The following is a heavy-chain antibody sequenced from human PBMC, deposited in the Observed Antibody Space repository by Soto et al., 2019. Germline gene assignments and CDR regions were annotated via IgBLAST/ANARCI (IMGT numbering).Heavy chain of an antibody. CDR1: AGSISSGGYY. D-gene: IGHD3-16*01. CDR3: ARGYYDYVWGSYFGYGRYFDL. V-gene: IGHV4-31*03. Sequence: PSETMSLTCTVSAGSISSGGYYWSWIRQHPGKGLEWIGHIYYSGSTYCNPSLKSRVTISVDTSKNQFSLKLSSVTAADTAVYYCARGYYDYVWGSYFGYGRYFDLWGRGTLVTVSS. J-gene: IGHJ2*01. CDR2: IYYSGST.